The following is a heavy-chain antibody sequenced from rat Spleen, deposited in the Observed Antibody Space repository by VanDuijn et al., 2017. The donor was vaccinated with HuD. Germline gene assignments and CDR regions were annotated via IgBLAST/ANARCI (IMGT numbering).Heavy chain of an antibody. Sequence: EVQLVESGGDLVQPGRSVRLSCAASGFTFSNFPMAWVRQAPTKGLEWVATISTRGGSTYYRDSVKGRFTISRDNAKGTLSLQLDSLRSEDTATYYCATDTFYDGYYHRFDYWGQGVMVTVSS. J-gene: IGHJ2*01. V-gene: IGHV5-46*01. D-gene: IGHD1-12*03. CDR1: GFTFSNFP. CDR2: ISTRGGST. CDR3: ATDTFYDGYYHRFDY.